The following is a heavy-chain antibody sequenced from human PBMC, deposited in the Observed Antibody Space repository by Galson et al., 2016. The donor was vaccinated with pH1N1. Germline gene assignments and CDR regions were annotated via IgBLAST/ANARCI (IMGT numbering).Heavy chain of an antibody. V-gene: IGHV1-8*01. J-gene: IGHJ2*01. CDR2: MNPNNGNA. CDR3: ARGPVYWDVDL. Sequence: SVKVSCKASGYTLTSYDINWVRQATGQGFEWMGWMNPNNGNADYAPKFQGRVTLTRNASINTAYMELSSLTSEDTAVYYCARGPVYWDVDLWGRGTPVIVSS. CDR1: GYTLTSYD.